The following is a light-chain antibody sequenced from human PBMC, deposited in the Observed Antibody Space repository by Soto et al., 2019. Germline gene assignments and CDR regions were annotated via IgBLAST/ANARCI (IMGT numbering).Light chain of an antibody. J-gene: IGLJ2*01. CDR3: AAWDDSLYVV. CDR1: SSNIGSNY. CDR2: RNN. V-gene: IGLV1-47*01. Sequence: QAVVTQPPSASGTPGQRVTISCSGRSSNIGSNYVYWYQQLPGTAPKLLIYRNNQRPSGVPDRFSGSKSGTSASLAISGLRSEDEADYYCAAWDDSLYVVFGGGTKLTVL.